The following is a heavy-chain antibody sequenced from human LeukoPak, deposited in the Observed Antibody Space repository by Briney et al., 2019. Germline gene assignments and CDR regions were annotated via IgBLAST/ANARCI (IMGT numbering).Heavy chain of an antibody. V-gene: IGHV3-21*04. J-gene: IGHJ4*02. Sequence: GGSLRLSCAASGFTFSSYSMNWVRQAPGKGLEWVSSISSSSSYIYYADSVKGRFTISRDNAKNSLYLQMNSLRSDDTAVYYCARLRIAVAGIFDYWGQGTLVTVSS. CDR1: GFTFSSYS. D-gene: IGHD6-19*01. CDR2: ISSSSSYI. CDR3: ARLRIAVAGIFDY.